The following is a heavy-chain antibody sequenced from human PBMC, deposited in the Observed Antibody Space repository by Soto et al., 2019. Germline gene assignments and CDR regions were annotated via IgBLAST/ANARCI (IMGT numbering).Heavy chain of an antibody. D-gene: IGHD6-13*01. CDR3: AKDGSGTAYYYYYYMDV. CDR2: ISGSGGST. CDR1: GFTFSSYA. V-gene: IGHV3-23*01. J-gene: IGHJ6*03. Sequence: GSLRLSCAASGFTFSSYAMSWVRQAPGKGLEWVSAISGSGGSTYYADSVKGRSTISRDNSKNTLYLQMNSLRAEDTAVYYCAKDGSGTAYYYYYYMDVWGKGTTVTVSS.